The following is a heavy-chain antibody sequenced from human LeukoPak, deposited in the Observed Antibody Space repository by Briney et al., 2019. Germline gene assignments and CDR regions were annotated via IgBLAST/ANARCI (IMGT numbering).Heavy chain of an antibody. Sequence: PGGSLRLSCAASGFIFSSYWMSWVRQAPGKGLERVANIKQDGSEEVYVDSVKGRFTISRDNAKNSLFLQMNTLRAEDTAVYYCAKYSGSLFIDYFDYWGQGTLVTVSS. D-gene: IGHD1-26*01. CDR1: GFIFSSYW. CDR2: IKQDGSEE. J-gene: IGHJ4*02. V-gene: IGHV3-7*05. CDR3: AKYSGSLFIDYFDY.